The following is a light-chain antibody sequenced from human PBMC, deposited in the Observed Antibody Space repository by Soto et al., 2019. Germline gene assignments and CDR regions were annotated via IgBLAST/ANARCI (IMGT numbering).Light chain of an antibody. CDR3: QHFNSYSFT. V-gene: IGKV1-13*02. CDR1: QGISSA. J-gene: IGKJ3*01. CDR2: DAS. Sequence: AIQLTQSPSSLSASVGDRVTITCRASQGISSALAWYQQKPGKAPKLLIYDASSLESGVPSRFSGSGSGTDFTLTISSLQPEDFATYYCQHFNSYSFTFGPGTKVDIK.